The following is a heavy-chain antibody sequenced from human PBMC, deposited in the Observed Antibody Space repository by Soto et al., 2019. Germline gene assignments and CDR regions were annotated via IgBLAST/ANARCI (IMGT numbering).Heavy chain of an antibody. CDR3: ARETGLRSSGWSYYFDF. V-gene: IGHV3-48*02. CDR1: GFTLSSYS. D-gene: IGHD6-19*01. Sequence: EVQLVESGGGLVQPGGSLRLSCAASGFTLSSYSMHLVRQAPGKGLEWVSYISGSGGTIYYADSVKGRFTISRDNAKNSLSVQMNSLRDEDTAVYFCARETGLRSSGWSYYFDFWGQGTLVTVSS. CDR2: ISGSGGTI. J-gene: IGHJ4*02.